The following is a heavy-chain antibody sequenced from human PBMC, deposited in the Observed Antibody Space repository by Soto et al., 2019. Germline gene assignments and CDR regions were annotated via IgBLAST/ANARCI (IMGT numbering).Heavy chain of an antibody. CDR3: ARGVSSSWYFLYYYYGMDV. CDR2: INPNSGGT. D-gene: IGHD6-13*01. J-gene: IGHJ6*02. CDR1: GYTFTGYY. Sequence: ASVNVSCKSSGYTFTGYYIHWVRQAPGQGLEWMGWINPNSGGTNYAQKFQGWVTMTRDTSISTAYMELSRLRSDDTAVYYCARGVSSSWYFLYYYYGMDVWGQGTTVTVSS. V-gene: IGHV1-2*04.